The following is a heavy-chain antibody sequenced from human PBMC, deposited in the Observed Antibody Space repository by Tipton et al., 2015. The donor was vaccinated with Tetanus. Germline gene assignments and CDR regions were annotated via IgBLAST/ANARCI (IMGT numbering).Heavy chain of an antibody. CDR1: GGSISSSYYY. V-gene: IGHV4-39*02. D-gene: IGHD2-21*02. J-gene: IGHJ3*02. CDR3: VRDHARACGGDCYPGGFDI. Sequence: TLSLTCTVSGGSISSSYYYWGWIRQPPGKGLEWIGSPDYSGNTYYNSSLMSRVTISVDTSKNQFSLRLTSVTDADTAVYYCVRDHARACGGDCYPGGFDIWGQGTMVSVSS. CDR2: PDYSGNT.